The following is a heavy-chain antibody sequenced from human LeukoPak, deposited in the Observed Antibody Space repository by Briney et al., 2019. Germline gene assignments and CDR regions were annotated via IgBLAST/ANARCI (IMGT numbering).Heavy chain of an antibody. J-gene: IGHJ5*02. CDR3: AIDPLGGYSYGINWFDP. V-gene: IGHV1-18*01. Sequence: GASVKVSSKASGYTFTSYGISWVRQAHGQALEWMGWISAYNGNTNYAQKLQGRVTMTTDTSTCTAYMELRSLRSDDTAVYYCAIDPLGGYSYGINWFDPWGQGTLVTVSS. D-gene: IGHD5-18*01. CDR2: ISAYNGNT. CDR1: GYTFTSYG.